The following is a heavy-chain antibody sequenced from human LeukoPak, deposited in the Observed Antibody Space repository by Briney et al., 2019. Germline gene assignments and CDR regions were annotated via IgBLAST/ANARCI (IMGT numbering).Heavy chain of an antibody. CDR1: GFTFSSYW. CDR3: ARDAEEVWRGYFHS. CDR2: IGSGGSPT. Sequence: GGSLRLSCGASGFTFSSYWMNWIRQAPGKGLEWLSDIGSGGSPTSYADSVKGRFTVSRDNAKNSLYLKMDSLRAEDTAIYHCARDAEEVWRGYFHSRGQGILVTVSS. J-gene: IGHJ4*02. V-gene: IGHV3-48*04. D-gene: IGHD3-3*01.